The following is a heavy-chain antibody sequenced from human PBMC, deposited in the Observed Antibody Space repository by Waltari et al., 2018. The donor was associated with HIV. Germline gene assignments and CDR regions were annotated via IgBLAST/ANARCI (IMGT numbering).Heavy chain of an antibody. Sequence: QVQLVQSGPEVKKPGASVKVSCKASGYTFSDDYIHWVRQAPGQGPEWMGRIYPTNGGTYSVRKFQDRVTMTSDTSQNTVYMEVTGLTSDDTAIYYCARGMGFGWYYLDYWGQGTLVIVSS. V-gene: IGHV1-2*06. CDR3: ARGMGFGWYYLDY. J-gene: IGHJ4*02. CDR1: GYTFSDDY. CDR2: IYPTNGGT. D-gene: IGHD6-19*01.